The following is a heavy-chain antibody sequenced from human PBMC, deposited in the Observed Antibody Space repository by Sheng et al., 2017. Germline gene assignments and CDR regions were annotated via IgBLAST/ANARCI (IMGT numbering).Heavy chain of an antibody. CDR1: GGTFSSYA. CDR3: ARGSRYGGNPTRYYYYMDV. J-gene: IGHJ6*03. Sequence: QVQLVQSGAEVKKPGSSVKVSCKASGGTFSSYAISWVRQAPGQGLEWMGGIIPILGIANYAQKFQGRVTITADKSTSTAYMELSSLRSEDTAVYYCARGSRYGGNPTRYYYYMDVWGKGTTVTVSS. CDR2: IIPILGIA. D-gene: IGHD2-15*01. V-gene: IGHV1-69*04.